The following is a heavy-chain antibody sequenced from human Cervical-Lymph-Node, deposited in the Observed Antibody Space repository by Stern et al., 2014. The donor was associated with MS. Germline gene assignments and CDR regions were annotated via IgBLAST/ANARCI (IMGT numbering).Heavy chain of an antibody. CDR3: ARDYDFWSGYYPRTSGGMDV. D-gene: IGHD3-3*01. Sequence: QVQLQESGPGLVKPSETLSLTCTVSGGSISSYYWSWIRQPAGKGLEWIGRIYTSGSTNYNPSLKSRVTMSVDTSKNQFSLKLSSVTAADTAVYYCARDYDFWSGYYPRTSGGMDVWGQGTTVTVSS. J-gene: IGHJ6*02. CDR1: GGSISSYY. V-gene: IGHV4-4*07. CDR2: IYTSGST.